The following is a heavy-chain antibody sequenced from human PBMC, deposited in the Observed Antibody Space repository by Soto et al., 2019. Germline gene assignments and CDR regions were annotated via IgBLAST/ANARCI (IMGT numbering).Heavy chain of an antibody. Sequence: PSETLSLPCTVSGGSISSYYWSWIRQPPGKGLEWIGYIYYSGSTNYNPSLKSRVTISVDTSKNQFPLKLSSVTAADTAVYYCARDAGYSSSWRLYYYYGMDVWGQGTTVTVSS. CDR2: IYYSGST. V-gene: IGHV4-59*01. J-gene: IGHJ6*02. CDR1: GGSISSYY. CDR3: ARDAGYSSSWRLYYYYGMDV. D-gene: IGHD6-13*01.